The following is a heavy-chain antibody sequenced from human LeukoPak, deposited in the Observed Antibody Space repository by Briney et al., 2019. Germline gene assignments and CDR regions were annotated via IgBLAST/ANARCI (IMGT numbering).Heavy chain of an antibody. CDR3: ARGRTRRDGYNPRPYGY. CDR2: INHSGST. V-gene: IGHV4-34*01. J-gene: IGHJ4*02. CDR1: GGSFSGYY. Sequence: PSETLSLTCAVYGGSFSGYYWSWIRQPPGKGLEWIGEINHSGSTNYNPSLKSRVTISVDTSKNQFPLKLSSVTAADTALYYCARGRTRRDGYNPRPYGYWGQGTLVTVSS. D-gene: IGHD5-24*01.